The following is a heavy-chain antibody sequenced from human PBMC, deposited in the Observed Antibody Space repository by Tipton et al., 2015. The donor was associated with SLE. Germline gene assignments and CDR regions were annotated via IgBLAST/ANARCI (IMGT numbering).Heavy chain of an antibody. D-gene: IGHD2-2*02. V-gene: IGHV4-39*07. Sequence: TLSLTCTVSGGPISSSSYYWGWIRQPPGKGLEWIGSIYYSGSTYYNPSHKSRVTISVDTSKNQFSLKLSSVTAADTAVYYCAILPCSSTSCHTLYDYWGQGTLVTVSS. CDR1: GGPISSSSYY. CDR2: IYYSGST. J-gene: IGHJ4*02. CDR3: AILPCSSTSCHTLYDY.